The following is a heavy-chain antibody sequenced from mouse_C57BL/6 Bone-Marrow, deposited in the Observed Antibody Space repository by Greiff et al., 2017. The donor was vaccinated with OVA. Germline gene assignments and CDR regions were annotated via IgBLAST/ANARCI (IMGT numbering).Heavy chain of an antibody. CDR3: TRHGDYYGSSPRFAY. Sequence: QVHVKQSGAELVRPGASVTLSCKASGYTFTDYEMHWVKQTPVHGLEWIGAIDPETGGTAYNQKFKGKAILTADKSSSTAYMELRSLTSEDSAVYYCTRHGDYYGSSPRFAYWGQGTLVTVSA. CDR1: GYTFTDYE. V-gene: IGHV1-15*01. J-gene: IGHJ3*01. D-gene: IGHD1-1*01. CDR2: IDPETGGT.